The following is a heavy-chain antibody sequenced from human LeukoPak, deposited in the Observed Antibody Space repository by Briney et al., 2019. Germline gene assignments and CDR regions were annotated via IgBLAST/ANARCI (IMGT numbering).Heavy chain of an antibody. CDR1: GYTFTSYY. CDR2: INPSGGST. D-gene: IGHD3-22*01. J-gene: IGHJ6*02. Sequence: ASVKVSCKASGYTFTSYYMHWVRQAPGQGLEWMGIINPSGGSTSYAQKFRGRVTMTTDTSTSTVYMELSSLRSEDTAVYYCARVPQTYYYDSSGYYEFSYGMDVWGQGTTVTVSS. CDR3: ARVPQTYYYDSSGYYEFSYGMDV. V-gene: IGHV1-46*01.